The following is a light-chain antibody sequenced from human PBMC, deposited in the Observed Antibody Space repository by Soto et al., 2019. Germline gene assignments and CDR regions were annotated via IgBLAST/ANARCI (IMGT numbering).Light chain of an antibody. Sequence: SYELPQPPSVSVSQGQTASITCSGDKLGDKYACWYQQKPGQSPVLVIYQDRKRPSGIPERFSGSNSGNTATLTISGTQAMDEADYYCQAWDSSTENVVFGGGTKLTVL. V-gene: IGLV3-1*01. CDR1: KLGDKY. J-gene: IGLJ2*01. CDR3: QAWDSSTENVV. CDR2: QDR.